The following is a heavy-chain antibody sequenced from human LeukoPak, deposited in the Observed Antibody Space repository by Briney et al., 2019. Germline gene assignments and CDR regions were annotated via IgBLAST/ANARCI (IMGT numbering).Heavy chain of an antibody. V-gene: IGHV3-33*01. CDR2: IWYDGSNK. Sequence: GGSLRLSCAASGFTFSSYGMHWVRQAPGKGLEWVAVIWYDGSNKYYAGSVKGRFTISRDNSKNTLYLQMNSLRAEDTAVYYCARELYRLPFTYHYYGMDVWGQGTTVTVSS. D-gene: IGHD3-3*01. CDR3: ARELYRLPFTYHYYGMDV. J-gene: IGHJ6*02. CDR1: GFTFSSYG.